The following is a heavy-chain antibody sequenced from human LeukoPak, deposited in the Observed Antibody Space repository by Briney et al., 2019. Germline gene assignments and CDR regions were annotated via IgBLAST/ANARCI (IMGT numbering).Heavy chain of an antibody. V-gene: IGHV3-21*01. CDR3: ARDYYDSSGYPLGADY. CDR1: GFTFSSYT. D-gene: IGHD3-22*01. CDR2: ISSSSSNI. J-gene: IGHJ4*02. Sequence: PGGSLRLSCAASGFTFSSYTMNWVRQAPGKGLEWVSSISSSSSNIYYADSVKGRFTISRDNAKNSLYLQMNSLRAEDTAVYYCARDYYDSSGYPLGADYWGQGTLVTVSS.